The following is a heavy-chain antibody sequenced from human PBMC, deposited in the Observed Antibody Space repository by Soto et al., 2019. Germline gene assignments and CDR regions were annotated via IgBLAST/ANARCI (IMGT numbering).Heavy chain of an antibody. Sequence: GGSLRLSCAASGFTFSSYAMSWVRQAPGKGLEWVSAISGSGGSTYYADSVKGRFTISRDNSKNTLYLQMNSLRAEDTAVYYCARGGVFLYYFDYWGQGTLVTVSS. CDR3: ARGGVFLYYFDY. V-gene: IGHV3-23*01. CDR1: GFTFSSYA. CDR2: ISGSGGST. D-gene: IGHD3-16*01. J-gene: IGHJ4*02.